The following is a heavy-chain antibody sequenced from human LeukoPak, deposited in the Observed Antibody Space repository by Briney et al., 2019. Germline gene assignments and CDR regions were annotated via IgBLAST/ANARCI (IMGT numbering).Heavy chain of an antibody. CDR1: GGTFSSYA. V-gene: IGHV1-69*13. CDR3: ARFIYGDYVGGFES. CDR2: IIPIFGTA. D-gene: IGHD4-17*01. J-gene: IGHJ5*02. Sequence: SVKVSCKASGGTFSSYAISWVRQAPGQGLEWMGGIIPIFGTANYAQKFQGRVTIAADESTSTAYMELSSLRSEDTAVYYCARFIYGDYVGGFESWGQGTLVTVSS.